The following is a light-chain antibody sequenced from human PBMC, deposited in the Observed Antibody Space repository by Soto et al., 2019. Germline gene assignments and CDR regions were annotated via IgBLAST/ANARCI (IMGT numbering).Light chain of an antibody. CDR1: QTVNSR. CDR2: HTS. CDR3: QQYNNWPPTWT. J-gene: IGKJ1*01. Sequence: EIVLTQSPATLSSSPGERATLSCRASQTVNSRLAWYQHKPGQAPRLLIYHTSNRATGIPARFSGSGSGTEFTLTISSLQSEDFAIYYCQQYNNWPPTWTFGQGTKVDIK. V-gene: IGKV3D-15*01.